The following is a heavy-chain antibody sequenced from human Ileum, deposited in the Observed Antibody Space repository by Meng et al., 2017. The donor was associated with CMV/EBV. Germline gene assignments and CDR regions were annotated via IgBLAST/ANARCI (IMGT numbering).Heavy chain of an antibody. J-gene: IGHJ4*02. Sequence: GESLKISCAASGFTFSYSGMHWVRQAPGRALEGVASIGYDEFTKYYADSVQGRFAIPRDISENTVYLQMNRLRTEDTAVYYCGKGPELGYWGQGTLVTVSS. D-gene: IGHD1-26*01. CDR2: IGYDEFTK. V-gene: IGHV3-30*02. CDR1: GFTFSYSG. CDR3: GKGPELGY.